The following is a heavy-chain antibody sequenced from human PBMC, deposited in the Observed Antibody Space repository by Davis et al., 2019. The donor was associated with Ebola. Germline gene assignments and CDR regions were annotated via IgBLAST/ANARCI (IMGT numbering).Heavy chain of an antibody. V-gene: IGHV4-61*09. CDR3: ARGRDYIWGSYRPIDY. J-gene: IGHJ4*02. Sequence: PSETLSLTCTVSGGSISSGSYYWSWIRQPAGKGLEWIGHIYTSGSTNYNPSLKSRVTISVDTSKNQFSLKLSSVTAADTAVYYCARGRDYIWGSYRPIDYWGQGTLVTVSS. CDR1: GGSISSGSYY. D-gene: IGHD3-16*02. CDR2: IYTSGST.